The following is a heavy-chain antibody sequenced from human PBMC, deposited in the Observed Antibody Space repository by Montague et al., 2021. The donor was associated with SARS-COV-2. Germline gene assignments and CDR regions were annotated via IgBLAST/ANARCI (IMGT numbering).Heavy chain of an antibody. CDR1: GFTFSSYY. D-gene: IGHD6-19*01. CDR2: ISGSSSYI. Sequence: SLRLSCAASGFTFSSYYMNWVRQAPGKGLEWVSSISGSSSYIYYADSVKGRFTISRDNAKNSPYLQMNSLRAEDTAVYYCARDLPSFFLGIAVAGPFDPWGQGTPVTVSS. J-gene: IGHJ5*02. CDR3: ARDLPSFFLGIAVAGPFDP. V-gene: IGHV3-21*01.